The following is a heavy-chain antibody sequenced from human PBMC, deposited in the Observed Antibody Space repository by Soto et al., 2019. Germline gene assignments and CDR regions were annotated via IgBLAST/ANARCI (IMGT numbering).Heavy chain of an antibody. CDR2: MNPNSGNT. D-gene: IGHD6-13*01. CDR1: GYTFTSYD. Sequence: ASVKVSCKASGYTFTSYDIKWVRQATGQGLEWMGWMNPNSGNTGYAQKFQGRVTMTRNTSISTAYMELSSLRSEDTAVYYCAITSDSYSSSWYIYYYYGMDVWGQGTTVT. CDR3: AITSDSYSSSWYIYYYYGMDV. J-gene: IGHJ6*02. V-gene: IGHV1-8*01.